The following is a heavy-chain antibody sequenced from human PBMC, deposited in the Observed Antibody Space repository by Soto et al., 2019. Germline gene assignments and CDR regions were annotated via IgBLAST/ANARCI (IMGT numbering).Heavy chain of an antibody. J-gene: IGHJ4*02. Sequence: QVRLHESGPGLVKPSQTQSLTCSVSGGSISGDYYWSWIRQSPEKGLEWIGYIYYSGSSYSNPALQSRLSMSLDTSKNQFSLKLRSVTAADTAVYYCVRGGARWPGYFDSWGQGALVAVSS. CDR3: VRGGARWPGYFDS. D-gene: IGHD2-15*01. V-gene: IGHV4-30-4*08. CDR2: IYYSGSS. CDR1: GGSISGDYY.